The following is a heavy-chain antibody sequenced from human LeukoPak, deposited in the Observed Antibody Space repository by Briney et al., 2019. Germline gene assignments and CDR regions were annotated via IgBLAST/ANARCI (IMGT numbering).Heavy chain of an antibody. CDR2: IKQDGSEK. Sequence: GGSLRLSRVASGFTFSSYWMSWVRQAPGKGLEWVANIKQDGSEKYYVDSVKGRFTISRDNAKKSLYLLMNSLRAEDTAVYYCARDDTVTTRVGLVDWGQGTLVTVSS. D-gene: IGHD4-17*01. CDR1: GFTFSSYW. J-gene: IGHJ4*02. CDR3: ARDDTVTTRVGLVD. V-gene: IGHV3-7*01.